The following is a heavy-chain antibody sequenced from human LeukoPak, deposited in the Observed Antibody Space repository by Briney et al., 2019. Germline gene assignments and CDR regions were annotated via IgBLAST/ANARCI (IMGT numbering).Heavy chain of an antibody. CDR2: ISYSGSK. V-gene: IGHV4-59*01. CDR1: GGSINSFY. D-gene: IGHD1-26*01. CDR3: AREVGATRRDAFDI. J-gene: IGHJ3*02. Sequence: SETLSLTCTVSGGSINSFYWSWLRQPPGKGLEWIGFISYSGSKNYNPSLNFRVTISVDTSKNQFSLKLGPVSAADTAVYYCAREVGATRRDAFDIWGQGTMVTVSS.